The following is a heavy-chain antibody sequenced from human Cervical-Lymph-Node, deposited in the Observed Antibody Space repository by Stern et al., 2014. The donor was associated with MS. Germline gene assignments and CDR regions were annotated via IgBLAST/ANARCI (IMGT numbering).Heavy chain of an antibody. D-gene: IGHD1-26*01. V-gene: IGHV3-21*01. CDR3: VRRDGIFDY. CDR1: GFNFPKYS. J-gene: IGHJ4*02. CDR2: ISNDNTYP. Sequence: EMQLVESGGGLVKPGGSLRLSCVAFGFNFPKYSMSWVRQAPGKGPEWISSISNDNTYPFYPDSVMGRFSHSGDAPKNSRYLQMNSLKVDDTAVYYCVRRDGIFDYWGRGTLVTVSS.